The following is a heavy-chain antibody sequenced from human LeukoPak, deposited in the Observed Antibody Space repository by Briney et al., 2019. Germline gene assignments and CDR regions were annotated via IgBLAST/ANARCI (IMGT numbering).Heavy chain of an antibody. CDR3: ARDARGWSGFDN. D-gene: IGHD3-3*01. J-gene: IGHJ4*02. Sequence: KPSETLSLTCSVSGGSISSYYWGWIRQPAGKGPAWIGRIYTTGNTDYNPSLKSRVTMSVDTSKNQFSLNLSSVTAADTAVYYCARDARGWSGFDNWGQGTLVTVSS. CDR1: GGSISSYY. CDR2: IYTTGNT. V-gene: IGHV4-4*07.